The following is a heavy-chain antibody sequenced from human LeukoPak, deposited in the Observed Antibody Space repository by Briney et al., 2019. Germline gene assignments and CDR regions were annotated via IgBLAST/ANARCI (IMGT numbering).Heavy chain of an antibody. CDR2: ISGSGGST. J-gene: IGHJ4*02. D-gene: IGHD6-13*01. V-gene: IGHV3-23*01. CDR3: ARDHVAPGIYFDY. Sequence: PGGSLRLSCAASGFTFSSYAMSWVRQAPGKGLEWVSAISGSGGSTYYADSVKGRFTISRDNAWNSLYLQMNSLRAEDTAMYYCARDHVAPGIYFDYWGQGTLVTVSS. CDR1: GFTFSSYA.